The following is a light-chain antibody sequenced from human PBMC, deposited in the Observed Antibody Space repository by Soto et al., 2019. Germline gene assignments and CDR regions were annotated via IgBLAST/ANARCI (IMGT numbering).Light chain of an antibody. CDR2: DVS. CDR3: MQRIQLSWA. J-gene: IGKJ4*01. CDR1: QSLLHSDGKSY. Sequence: DLVMTQTPLSLSVTPGQPASISCKSSQSLLHSDGKSYLYWYLQKPCQPPQLRIYDVSNRFTGVAEMFRGSGPVTEFTLSISRVEAVAVRLYSCMQRIQLSWAVGGETKVEI. V-gene: IGKV2D-29*01.